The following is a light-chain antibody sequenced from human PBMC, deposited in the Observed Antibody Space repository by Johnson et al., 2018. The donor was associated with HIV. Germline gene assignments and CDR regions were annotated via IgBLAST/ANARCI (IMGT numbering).Light chain of an antibody. J-gene: IGLJ1*01. CDR2: DNN. V-gene: IGLV1-51*01. CDR1: SSNVGSSF. CDR3: GAWDSSLSSYV. Sequence: QSVLTQPPPVSAAPGQNVTISCSGSSSNVGSSFVSWYRQVPGTAPKLLIYDNNKRPSGIPDRFSGSKSGTSATLGITGLQTGDEADYYCGAWDSSLSSYVFGTGTKVTVL.